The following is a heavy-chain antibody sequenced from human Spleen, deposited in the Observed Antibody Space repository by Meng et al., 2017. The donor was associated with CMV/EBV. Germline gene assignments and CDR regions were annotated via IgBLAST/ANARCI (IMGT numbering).Heavy chain of an antibody. CDR1: GFTFRDYA. CDR2: VYGGSSST. D-gene: IGHD3-9*01. J-gene: IGHJ4*02. CDR3: VKGLTTHDY. Sequence: LYCVASGFTFRDYAMNWVRQAPGKGLESVSVVYGGSSSTYYADSVRGRFTISRDNSENMLYLQMNSLRAEDTAVYYCVKGLTTHDYWGQGTLVTVSS. V-gene: IGHV3-23*03.